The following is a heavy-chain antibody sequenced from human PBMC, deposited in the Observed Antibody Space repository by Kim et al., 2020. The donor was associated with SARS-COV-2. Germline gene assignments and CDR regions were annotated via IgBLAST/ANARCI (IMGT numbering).Heavy chain of an antibody. V-gene: IGHV3-33*05. CDR1: GFTFSSYG. CDR3: ARDHYDILTGNYYFDY. CDR2: ISYDGSNK. D-gene: IGHD3-9*01. J-gene: IGHJ4*02. Sequence: GGSLRLSCAASGFTFSSYGMHWVRQAPGKGLEWVAVISYDGSNKYYADSVKGRFTISRDNSKNTLYLQMNSLRAEDTAVYYCARDHYDILTGNYYFDYWGQGTLVTVSS.